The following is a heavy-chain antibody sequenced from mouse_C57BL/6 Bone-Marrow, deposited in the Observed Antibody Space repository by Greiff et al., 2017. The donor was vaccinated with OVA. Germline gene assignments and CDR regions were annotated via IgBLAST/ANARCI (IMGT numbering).Heavy chain of an antibody. J-gene: IGHJ3*01. D-gene: IGHD2-3*01. V-gene: IGHV1-78*01. CDR3: ARSFDGYYWFAY. Sequence: VQLQESDAELVKPGASVKISCKVSGYTFTDYTIHWMKQRPEQGLEWIGYIYPRDGSTKYNEKFKGKATLTAAKSSSTAYMQLNSLTSEDSAVYFCARSFDGYYWFAYWGQGTLVTVSA. CDR1: GYTFTDYT. CDR2: IYPRDGST.